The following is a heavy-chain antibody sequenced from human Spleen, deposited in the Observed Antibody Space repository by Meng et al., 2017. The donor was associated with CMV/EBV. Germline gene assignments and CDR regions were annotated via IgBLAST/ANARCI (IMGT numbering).Heavy chain of an antibody. V-gene: IGHV3-74*01. D-gene: IGHD6-13*01. CDR3: ARILYSSSFQAFDI. CDR1: GFTFSSYW. Sequence: GESLKISCAASGFTFSSYWIHWVRQAPGKGLVWVPRINSDGSSTSYADSAKGRFTISRDKAKNTLYPQMNSLRAEDKAVYYCARILYSSSFQAFDIWGQGTMVTVSS. CDR2: INSDGSST. J-gene: IGHJ3*02.